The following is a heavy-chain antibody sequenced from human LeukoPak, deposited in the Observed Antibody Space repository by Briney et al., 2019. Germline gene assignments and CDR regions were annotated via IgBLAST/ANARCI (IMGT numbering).Heavy chain of an antibody. CDR3: AREEGDGYKFDY. CDR1: GGSICSGGYY. V-gene: IGHV4-31*03. J-gene: IGHJ4*02. CDR2: IYYSGST. D-gene: IGHD5-24*01. Sequence: PSETLSLTCTVSGGSICSGGYYWSWIRQHPGKGLEWIGYIYYSGSTYYNPSLKSRVTISVDTSKNQFSLKLSSVTAADTAVYYCAREEGDGYKFDYWGQGTLVTVSS.